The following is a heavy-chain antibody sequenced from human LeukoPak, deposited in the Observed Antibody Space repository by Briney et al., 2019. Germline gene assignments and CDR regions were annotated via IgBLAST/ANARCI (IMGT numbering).Heavy chain of an antibody. Sequence: GGSLRLSCAASGFTFSTYFIHWVRQGPGKGLVWVSRIGSDGSSASSADSVKGRFTISRDNAKNSLYLQMNSLRAEDTAVYYCARDQVALFDYWGQGTLVTVSS. D-gene: IGHD5-12*01. CDR1: GFTFSTYF. CDR3: ARDQVALFDY. J-gene: IGHJ4*02. CDR2: IGSDGSSA. V-gene: IGHV3-74*01.